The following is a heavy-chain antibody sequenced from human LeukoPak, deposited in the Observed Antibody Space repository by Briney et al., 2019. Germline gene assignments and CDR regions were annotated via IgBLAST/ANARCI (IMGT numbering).Heavy chain of an antibody. V-gene: IGHV1-8*02. Sequence: ASVKVSCKASGYTFTGYYMHWVRQAPGQGLEWMGWMNPNSGNTGYAQRFQGRVTLTRNTSISTAYMELSSLRSEDTAVYYCARGKLNRYGFDLWGQGTMVTVSS. D-gene: IGHD1-14*01. J-gene: IGHJ3*01. CDR1: GYTFTGYY. CDR3: ARGKLNRYGFDL. CDR2: MNPNSGNT.